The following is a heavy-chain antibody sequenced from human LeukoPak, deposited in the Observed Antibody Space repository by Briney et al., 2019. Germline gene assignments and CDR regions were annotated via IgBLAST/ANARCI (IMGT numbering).Heavy chain of an antibody. D-gene: IGHD6-6*01. CDR3: ARATRPRGDFDY. Sequence: SETLSLTCTVSGGSISSSSYYWGWIRQPPGKGLEWIGSIYYSGSTYYNPSLKSRVTISVDTFNNRFSLKLMSVTAADTAVYYCARATRPRGDFDYWGQGTLVTVSS. J-gene: IGHJ4*02. CDR1: GGSISSSSYY. CDR2: IYYSGST. V-gene: IGHV4-39*07.